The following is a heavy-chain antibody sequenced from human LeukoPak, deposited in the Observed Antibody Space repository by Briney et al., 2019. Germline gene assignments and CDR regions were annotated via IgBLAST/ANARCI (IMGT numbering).Heavy chain of an antibody. Sequence: GGSLRLSCAASGFAFRFYEMNWVRQAPGKGLEWVSYISSSGSTMYYADSVKGRFTISRDNAKNSLYLQMNSLKTEDTAVYYCITTWEFSSGFGDYWGRGTQVTVSS. CDR1: GFAFRFYE. CDR3: ITTWEFSSGFGDY. D-gene: IGHD6-19*01. J-gene: IGHJ4*02. CDR2: ISSSGSTM. V-gene: IGHV3-48*03.